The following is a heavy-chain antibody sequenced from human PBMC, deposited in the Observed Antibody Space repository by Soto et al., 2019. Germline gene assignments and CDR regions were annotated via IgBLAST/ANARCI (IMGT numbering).Heavy chain of an antibody. J-gene: IGHJ4*02. V-gene: IGHV3-30*18. D-gene: IGHD6-13*01. CDR1: GFTFSSYG. CDR3: AKSRGGSSWHEGDS. CDR2: ISYAGDYQ. Sequence: QVQLVESGGGVVQPGRSLRLSCAASGFTFSSYGMHWVRQAPGKGLEWVAVISYAGDYQYYADSVKGRFTISRDNSKNTLYLQMNTLRPEDTAVYFCAKSRGGSSWHEGDSWGQGTLVTVSS.